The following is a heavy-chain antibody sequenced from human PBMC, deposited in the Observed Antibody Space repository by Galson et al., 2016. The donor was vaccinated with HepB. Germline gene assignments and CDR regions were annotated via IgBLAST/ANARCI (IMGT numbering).Heavy chain of an antibody. Sequence: SLRLSCATSGFTFSAYTMNWVRQAPGKGLEWISYVGSRDSIMYYADSVRGRFTISRDDAENSLFLQMNRLRAEDTAIYYCAKGKERWCSDGVCYPLDQWGQGTLVTVAS. V-gene: IGHV3-48*01. CDR3: AKGKERWCSDGVCYPLDQ. CDR1: GFTFSAYT. D-gene: IGHD2-8*01. J-gene: IGHJ4*02. CDR2: VGSRDSIM.